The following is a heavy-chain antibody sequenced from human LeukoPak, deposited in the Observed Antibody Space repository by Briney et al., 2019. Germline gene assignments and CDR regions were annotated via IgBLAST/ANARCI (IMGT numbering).Heavy chain of an antibody. D-gene: IGHD3-9*01. V-gene: IGHV3-48*01. J-gene: IGHJ4*02. CDR1: GFTFSAYT. CDR3: VRDQDWAFDY. CDR2: INTKSKAI. Sequence: SGGSLRLSCADSGFTFSAYTMNWIREAPGKGLECISFINTKSKAIYYADSVKGRFTISRDNARNLLHLQMNSLRAEDTALYFCVRDQDWAFDYWGQGTLVTVSS.